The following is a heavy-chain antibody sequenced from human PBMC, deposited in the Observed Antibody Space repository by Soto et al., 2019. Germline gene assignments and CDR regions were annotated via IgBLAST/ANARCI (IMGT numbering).Heavy chain of an antibody. CDR3: AGVFFDYDSFRGYWFDS. CDR1: AGTIRRCY. Sequence: TGSAGTIRRCYWIGCRQPLEKKLEWIGYIYYSGSTNYNPSLKSRVTISVDTSKNQFSLKLSSVTAADTAVYYCAGVFFDYDSFRGYWFDSRG. V-gene: IGHV4-59*01. CDR2: IYYSGST. J-gene: IGHJ5*01. D-gene: IGHD3-9*01.